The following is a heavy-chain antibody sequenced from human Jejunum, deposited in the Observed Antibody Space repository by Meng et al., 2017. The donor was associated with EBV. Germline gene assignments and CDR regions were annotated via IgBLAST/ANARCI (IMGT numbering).Heavy chain of an antibody. Sequence: VQLLESGGDLVQPGGSLRLSCTAAGFTFSSYAMNWVRQAPGKGLEWVSTISGGGDSTYYADSVKGRFTISRDNSMKTVYLQMNSLRAEDTAVYYCAKGGYDSSWSYLDYWGQGTLVTVSS. V-gene: IGHV3-23*01. J-gene: IGHJ4*02. CDR2: ISGGGDST. D-gene: IGHD6-13*01. CDR1: GFTFSSYA. CDR3: AKGGYDSSWSYLDY.